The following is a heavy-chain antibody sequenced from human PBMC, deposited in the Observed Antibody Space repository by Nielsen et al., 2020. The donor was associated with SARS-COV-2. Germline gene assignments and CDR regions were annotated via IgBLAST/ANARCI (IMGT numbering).Heavy chain of an antibody. Sequence: GSLRLSCTVSGGSISSSSYYWGWIRQPPGKGLEWIGSIYYSGSTYYNPSLKSRVTISVDTSKNQFSLKLSSVTAADTAVYYCARERVRGVIGGFDYWGQGTLVTVSS. V-gene: IGHV4-39*07. CDR2: IYYSGST. CDR1: GGSISSSSYY. J-gene: IGHJ4*02. D-gene: IGHD3-10*01. CDR3: ARERVRGVIGGFDY.